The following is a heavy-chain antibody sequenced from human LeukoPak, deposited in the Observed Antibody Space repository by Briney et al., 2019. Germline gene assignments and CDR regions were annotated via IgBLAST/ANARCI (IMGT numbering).Heavy chain of an antibody. V-gene: IGHV1-2*02. D-gene: IGHD6-13*01. Sequence: ASVTVSCKASGYTFTGYYMHWVRQAPGQGLEWMGWINPNSGGTNYAQKFQGRVTMTRDTSISTAYMELSRLRSDDTAVYYCARDPIAAAGIYYYYYMDVWGKGTTVTVSS. CDR2: INPNSGGT. CDR1: GYTFTGYY. CDR3: ARDPIAAAGIYYYYYMDV. J-gene: IGHJ6*03.